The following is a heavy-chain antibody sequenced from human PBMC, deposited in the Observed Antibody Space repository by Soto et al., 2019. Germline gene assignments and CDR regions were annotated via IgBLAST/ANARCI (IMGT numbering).Heavy chain of an antibody. J-gene: IGHJ5*02. V-gene: IGHV4-39*01. CDR1: GDSMTSSSYY. Sequence: QLQLQESGPGLVKPSETLSLTCTVSGDSMTSSSYYWGWIRQPPGKGLEWVGSIYYSERTSYNSGSTYYSPSLKSRVAISGDTSKGQLSLKLSSVTAADTAVYYCAIHTRNQFDPWGQGTLVTVSS. CDR2: IYYSERTSYNSGST. CDR3: AIHTRNQFDP.